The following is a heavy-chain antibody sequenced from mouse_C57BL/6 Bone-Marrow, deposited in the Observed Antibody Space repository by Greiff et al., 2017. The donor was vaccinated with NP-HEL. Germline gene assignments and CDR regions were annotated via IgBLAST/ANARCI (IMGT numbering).Heavy chain of an antibody. D-gene: IGHD1-1*01. Sequence: QVQLKESGPELVRPGVSVKISCKGSGYTFTDYAMHWVKQSHAKSLEWIGVISTYYGDASYNQKFKDKATMTVDKSSSTAYMELARLTSEDSADLRDNYYGSSYDAMDYWGRGTSVTVTS. J-gene: IGHJ4*01. CDR2: ISTYYGDA. CDR1: GYTFTDYA. CDR3: NYYGSSYDAMDY. V-gene: IGHV1-67*01.